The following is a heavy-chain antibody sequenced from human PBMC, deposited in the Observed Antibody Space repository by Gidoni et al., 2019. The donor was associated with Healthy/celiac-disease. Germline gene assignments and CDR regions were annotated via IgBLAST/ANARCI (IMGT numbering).Heavy chain of an antibody. CDR3: AREQGSSITNTQYNWFDP. J-gene: IGHJ5*02. V-gene: IGHV1-46*03. D-gene: IGHD2-15*01. CDR1: GYTFTSYY. CDR2: INPSGGST. Sequence: QVQLVQSGAEVKKPGASVKVSCKASGYTFTSYYMHWVRQAPGQGLEWMGIINPSGGSTSYEKKFQGRVTMTRETSTSTVYMELSSLRSEDTAVYYCAREQGSSITNTQYNWFDPWGQGTLVTVSS.